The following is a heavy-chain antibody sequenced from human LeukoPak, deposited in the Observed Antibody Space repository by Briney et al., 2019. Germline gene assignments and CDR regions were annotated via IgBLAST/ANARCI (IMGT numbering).Heavy chain of an antibody. D-gene: IGHD2-21*02. Sequence: PGESLKTSCEASGYIFINYWIGWVRQMPGKGLDWMGLIHPGDSDTRYSPSFQGQVTISVDKSITTAYLQWSSLQASDTAMYFCARVVVVTATHWYFDLWGRGSLVTVFS. J-gene: IGHJ2*01. CDR2: IHPGDSDT. CDR3: ARVVVVTATHWYFDL. V-gene: IGHV5-51*01. CDR1: GYIFINYW.